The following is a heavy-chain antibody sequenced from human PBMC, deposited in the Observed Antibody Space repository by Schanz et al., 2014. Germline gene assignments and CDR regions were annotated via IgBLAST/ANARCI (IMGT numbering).Heavy chain of an antibody. CDR3: ARDGYSVVVISPTESFDI. J-gene: IGHJ3*02. V-gene: IGHV3-33*08. CDR2: INSDGTKR. D-gene: IGHD2-21*01. Sequence: VPLLESGGGLVQPGGSLRLSCAASGFTLSSYGMHWVRQAPGKGLEWVAFINSDGTKRFYADSVKSRFTISRDNSRNTLYLQMNSLRAEDTAVYYCARDGYSVVVISPTESFDIWGQGTMVTVSP. CDR1: GFTLSSYG.